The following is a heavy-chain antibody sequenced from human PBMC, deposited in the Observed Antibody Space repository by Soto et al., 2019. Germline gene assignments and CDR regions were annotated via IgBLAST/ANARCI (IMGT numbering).Heavy chain of an antibody. V-gene: IGHV4-39*01. CDR1: GCSISSSSYY. Sequence: SETLSLTCTVSGCSISSSSYYWGWIRQPPGKGLEWIGSIFYSGSTYYNPSLKSRVTISVDTSKNQFSLKLSSVTAADTAVYYCACIFSGGYSYGFCYYGMDVWGQGTTVTVSS. CDR3: ACIFSGGYSYGFCYYGMDV. J-gene: IGHJ6*02. CDR2: IFYSGST. D-gene: IGHD5-18*01.